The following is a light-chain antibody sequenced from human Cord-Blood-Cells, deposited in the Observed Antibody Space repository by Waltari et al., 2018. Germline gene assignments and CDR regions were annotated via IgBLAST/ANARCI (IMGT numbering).Light chain of an antibody. V-gene: IGLV1-44*01. Sequence: QSVLTQPPSASGTPGQRVTSSCSGSRSTIGSNTVNWYQQLPGTAPKLLIYSNNERPSGVPVRCAGSKSGTSASLASSGLQSEDEADYYCAAWDDSLNGLVVGGGTKLTAL. CDR3: AAWDDSLNGLV. J-gene: IGLJ2*01. CDR2: SNN. CDR1: RSTIGSNT.